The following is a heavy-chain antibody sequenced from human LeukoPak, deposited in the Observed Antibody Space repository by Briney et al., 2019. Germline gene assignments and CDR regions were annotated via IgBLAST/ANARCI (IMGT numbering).Heavy chain of an antibody. Sequence: SVKVSCKASGGTFSSYAISWARQAPGQGLEWMGGIIPIFGTANYAQKFQGRVTIATDESTSTAYMELSSLRSEDTAVYYCARTLTFGGVIATSFDYWGQGTLVTVSS. V-gene: IGHV1-69*05. CDR1: GGTFSSYA. CDR3: ARTLTFGGVIATSFDY. J-gene: IGHJ4*02. CDR2: IIPIFGTA. D-gene: IGHD3-16*02.